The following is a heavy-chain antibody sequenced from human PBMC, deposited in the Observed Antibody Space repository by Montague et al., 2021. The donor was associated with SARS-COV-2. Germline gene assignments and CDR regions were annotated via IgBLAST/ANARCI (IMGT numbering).Heavy chain of an antibody. D-gene: IGHD3-10*01. V-gene: IGHV3-7*03. CDR1: GFAFSSYW. CDR2: IKQDGSGE. Sequence: SLRLSCAASGFAFSSYWMTWARQAPGKGLEWVANIKQDGSGEYYMDSVKGRFTISRDNGKNSVFLQMNSLRAEDTAVYYCASTGSASYWGQGTLVTVSS. CDR3: ASTGSASY. J-gene: IGHJ4*02.